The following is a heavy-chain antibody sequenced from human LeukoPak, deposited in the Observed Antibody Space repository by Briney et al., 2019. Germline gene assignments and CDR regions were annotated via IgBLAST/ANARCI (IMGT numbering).Heavy chain of an antibody. D-gene: IGHD7-27*01. CDR2: IYYRGYS. J-gene: IGHJ1*01. V-gene: IGHV4-59*01. CDR1: GASISSYY. Sequence: SETLSLTCTVSGASISSYYWSWIRQSPGKGLELIGYIYYRGYSNYNPSLISRVTISVDTSKNQSSLNLSSVTAADTAVYFCARGNGDLLHWGQGTLVTVSS. CDR3: ARGNGDLLH.